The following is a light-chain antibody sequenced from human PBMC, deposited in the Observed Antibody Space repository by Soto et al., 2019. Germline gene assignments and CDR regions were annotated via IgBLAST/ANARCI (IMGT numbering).Light chain of an antibody. J-gene: IGLJ2*01. Sequence: QSVLTQPPSASGTPGQRVTISCSGSSSNIGSNSVNWYQQLPGTAPKLLMYSSNQRPSGVPDRFSGSKSGTSASLAISGLQSEDEDDYYCAAWDDSLNGVVFGTGTKVTVL. CDR1: SSNIGSNS. CDR2: SSN. CDR3: AAWDDSLNGVV. V-gene: IGLV1-44*01.